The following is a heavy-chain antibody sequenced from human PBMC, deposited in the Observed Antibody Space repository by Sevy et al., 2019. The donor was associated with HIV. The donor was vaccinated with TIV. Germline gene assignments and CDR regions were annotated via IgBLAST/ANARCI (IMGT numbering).Heavy chain of an antibody. CDR3: AGDLGDCSGASYYPFDY. D-gene: IGHD2-15*01. CDR1: GFSFSTYS. V-gene: IGHV3-21*01. J-gene: IGHJ4*02. CDR2: ISSSSNKI. Sequence: GGSQRLSCAASGFSFSTYSMNWVRQAPGKGLEWVSSISSSSNKIYYADSVKDRFTISRDNAKNSLFLQMNGLRAEDTAVYYCAGDLGDCSGASYYPFDYWGQGTLVTVSS.